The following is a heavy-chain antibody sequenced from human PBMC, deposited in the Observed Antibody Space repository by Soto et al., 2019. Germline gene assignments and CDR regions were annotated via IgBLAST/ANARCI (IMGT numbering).Heavy chain of an antibody. D-gene: IGHD4-4*01. J-gene: IGHJ6*03. V-gene: IGHV3-7*01. CDR2: IKQDGSEK. CDR1: GFTFSSYW. CDR3: ARDDYSNFYYYYYMDV. Sequence: PGGSLRLSCAASGFTFSSYWMSWVRQAPGKGLEWVANIKQDGSEKYYVDSVKGRFTISRDNAKNSLYLQMNSLRAEDTAVYYCARDDYSNFYYYYYMDVWGKGTTVTVSS.